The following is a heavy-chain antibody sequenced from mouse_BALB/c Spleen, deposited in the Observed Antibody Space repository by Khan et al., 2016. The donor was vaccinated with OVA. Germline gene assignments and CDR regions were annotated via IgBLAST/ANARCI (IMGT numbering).Heavy chain of an antibody. Sequence: EVQLVESGGGLVKPGGSLKLSCAASGFTFSNYAMSWVSQSPEKRLEWVASISSGDSTYYPDSVKGRFTISRDNARNILYLQMSSLRSEDTAMYYCARDYWFAYWGQGTLATVSA. CDR2: ISSGDST. CDR1: GFTFSNYA. J-gene: IGHJ3*01. CDR3: ARDYWFAY. V-gene: IGHV5-6-5*01.